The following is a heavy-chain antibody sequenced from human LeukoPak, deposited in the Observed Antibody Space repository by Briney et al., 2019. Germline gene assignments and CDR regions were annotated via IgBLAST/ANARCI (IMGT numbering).Heavy chain of an antibody. CDR2: ISSSSSYI. J-gene: IGHJ4*02. D-gene: IGHD3-10*01. Sequence: GGSLRLSCAASGFTFSSYSMNWVRQAPGKGLEWVSSISSSSSYICYADSVKGRFTISRDNAKNSLYLQMNSLRAEDTAVYYCARDYYGSGSQDYWGQGTLVTVSS. CDR1: GFTFSSYS. V-gene: IGHV3-21*01. CDR3: ARDYYGSGSQDY.